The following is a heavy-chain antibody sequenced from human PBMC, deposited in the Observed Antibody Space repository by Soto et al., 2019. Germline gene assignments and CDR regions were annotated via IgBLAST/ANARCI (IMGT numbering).Heavy chain of an antibody. J-gene: IGHJ5*02. CDR1: GFTFKTYT. Sequence: QVQLVESGGGVVQPGRSLRLSCAASGFTFKTYTMHWVRQAPGKGLEWVAVISYEGSNEYYADSVKGRFTISRDNFRDTLYLQMNSLRVDDKAVYYCVTSAWFDPWGQGTLVTVSS. CDR2: ISYEGSNE. V-gene: IGHV3-30-3*01. CDR3: VTSAWFDP.